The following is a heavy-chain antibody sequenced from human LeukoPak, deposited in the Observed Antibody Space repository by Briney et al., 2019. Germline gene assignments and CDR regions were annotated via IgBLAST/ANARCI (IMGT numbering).Heavy chain of an antibody. CDR3: ARMHYYDSSGLNWFDP. V-gene: IGHV1-46*01. Sequence: ASVKVSCKASGYTFTSYYMHWVRQAPGQGLEWMGIINPSGGSTSYAQKFQGRVTMTRDTSTSTVYMELSSLRSEDTAVYYCARMHYYDSSGLNWFDPWGQGTLVTVSS. D-gene: IGHD3-22*01. CDR2: INPSGGST. J-gene: IGHJ5*02. CDR1: GYTFTSYY.